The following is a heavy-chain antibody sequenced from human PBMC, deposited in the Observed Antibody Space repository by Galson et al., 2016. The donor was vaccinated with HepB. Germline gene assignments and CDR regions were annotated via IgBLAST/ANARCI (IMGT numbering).Heavy chain of an antibody. V-gene: IGHV3-23*01. CDR3: ARDPGVTNGMSVWGQGTTVTVERHYTKSRAKTTTTLYLKMDSLEDEGTGVCYCAGDPGVTNGMSV. Sequence: SLRLSCAASGFTFSTNAMGWVRQVAGKGLEWVSGIGGDESTHYADSVKGRFTISRDNSKNTLYLQMDSLRDEDTAVYYCARDPGVTNGMSVWGQGTTVTVERHYTKSRAKTTTTLYLKMDSLEDEGTGVCYCAGDPGVTNGMSVWGQGTTVTVSS. CDR1: GFTFSTNA. D-gene: IGHD3-16*01. J-gene: IGHJ6*02. CDR2: IGGDEST.